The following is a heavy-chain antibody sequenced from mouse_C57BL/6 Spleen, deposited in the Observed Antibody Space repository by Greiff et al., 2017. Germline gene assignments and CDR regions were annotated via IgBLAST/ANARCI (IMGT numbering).Heavy chain of an antibody. CDR3: ARRGSYYDYVDEYYFDY. CDR2: IDPSDSY. V-gene: IGHV1-50*01. D-gene: IGHD2-4*01. J-gene: IGHJ2*01. CDR1: GYTFTSYW. Sequence: QVQLQQPGAELVKPGASVKLSCKASGYTFTSYWMPWVKQMPGQGLEWIGEIDPSDSYTLTVDTASSTAYMQLSSLTSEDSAVYYCARRGSYYDYVDEYYFDYWGQGTTLTVSS.